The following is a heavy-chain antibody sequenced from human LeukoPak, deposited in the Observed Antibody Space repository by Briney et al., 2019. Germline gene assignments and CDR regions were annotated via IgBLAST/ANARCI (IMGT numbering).Heavy chain of an antibody. CDR2: MNPNSGNT. CDR3: ARRVVAAASYYYYMDV. D-gene: IGHD2-15*01. J-gene: IGHJ6*03. V-gene: IGHV1-8*01. Sequence: GASVKVSCKASGYTFTSYDINWVRQATGQGLEWMGWMNPNSGNTGYAQKFQGRVTMTRNTSISTAYMELSSLRSEDTAVYYCARRVVAAASYYYYMDVWGKGTTVTVSS. CDR1: GYTFTSYD.